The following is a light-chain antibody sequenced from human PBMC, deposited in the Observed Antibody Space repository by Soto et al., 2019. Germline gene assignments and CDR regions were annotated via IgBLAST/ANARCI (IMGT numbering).Light chain of an antibody. J-gene: IGKJ1*01. CDR1: QSISSW. Sequence: DIQMTQSPSTLSASVGDRVTITCRASQSISSWLAWYQQKPGKAPKLLIYKASSLESGVPSRFSGSGSGTEFTLTISSLQPEDVGTYYCQQYTKDTPGTFGQGTKVDI. V-gene: IGKV1-5*03. CDR3: QQYTKDTPGT. CDR2: KAS.